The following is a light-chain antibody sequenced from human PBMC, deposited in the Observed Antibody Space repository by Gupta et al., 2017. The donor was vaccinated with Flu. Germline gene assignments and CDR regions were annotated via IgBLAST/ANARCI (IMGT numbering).Light chain of an antibody. CDR3: QQYHNWPPLT. V-gene: IGKV3-15*01. J-gene: IGKJ4*01. Sequence: EIVMTQSPATLSVSPVERATLSCRASQSVSINLAWYQQKPGQAPRLLIYGASTRATGIPARFSGSGSGTEFTLTISSLQSADFAVYYCQQYHNWPPLTFGGGTKVEIK. CDR2: GAS. CDR1: QSVSIN.